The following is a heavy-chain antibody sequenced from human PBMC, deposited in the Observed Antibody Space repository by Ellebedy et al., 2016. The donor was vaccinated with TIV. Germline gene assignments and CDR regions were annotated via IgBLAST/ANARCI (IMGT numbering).Heavy chain of an antibody. CDR3: ARDPAYYDILTCYYSHYYYGMDV. CDR2: IYYSGST. D-gene: IGHD3-9*01. J-gene: IGHJ6*02. CDR1: GGSVSSGSYY. V-gene: IGHV4-61*01. Sequence: SETLSLTXTVSGGSVSSGSYYWSWIRQPPGKGLEWIGYIYYSGSTNYNPSLKSRVTISVDTSKNQFSLKLSSVTAADTAVYYCARDPAYYDILTCYYSHYYYGMDVWGQGTTVTVSS.